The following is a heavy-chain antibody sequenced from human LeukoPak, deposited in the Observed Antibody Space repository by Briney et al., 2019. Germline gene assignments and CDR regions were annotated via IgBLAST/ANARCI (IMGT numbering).Heavy chain of an antibody. D-gene: IGHD4-11*01. CDR3: AKSSSNLFRLFDY. CDR2: ISGSGGTT. CDR1: GFTFSSYA. V-gene: IGHV3-23*01. Sequence: GGSLRLSCAASGFTFSSYAMSWVRQAPGKGLEXXXXISGSGGTTYYADSVKGRFTISRDNSKNTLYLQMNSLRAEDTAVYYCAKSSSNLFRLFDYWGQGTLVTVSS. J-gene: IGHJ4*02.